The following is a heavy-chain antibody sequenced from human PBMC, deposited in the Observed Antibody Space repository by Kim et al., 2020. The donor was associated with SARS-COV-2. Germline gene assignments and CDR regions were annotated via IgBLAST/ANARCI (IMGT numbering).Heavy chain of an antibody. J-gene: IGHJ4*01. CDR2: ISGGGGST. Sequence: GGSLRLSCAASGFRFTDHAMSWVRQAQGRGLEWVATISGGGGSTFYADSVEGRFTISRDRSKNTLLLQMNSLRVEDTAVYYCAKDQSDYDVLTAYLYFFDVWRHGTLVTVSS. CDR3: AKDQSDYDVLTAYLYFFDV. V-gene: IGHV3-23*01. D-gene: IGHD3-9*01. CDR1: GFRFTDHA.